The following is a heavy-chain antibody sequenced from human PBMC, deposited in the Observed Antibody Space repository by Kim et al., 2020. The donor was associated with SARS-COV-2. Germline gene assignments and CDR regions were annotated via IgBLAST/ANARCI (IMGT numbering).Heavy chain of an antibody. V-gene: IGHV4-31*03. Sequence: SETLSLTCTVSGGSISSGGYYWSWIRQHPGKGLEWIGYIYYSGSTYYNPSLKSRVTISVDTSKNQFSLKLSSVTAADTAVYYCARDSFYGMDVWGQGTTVTVSS. CDR3: ARDSFYGMDV. CDR2: IYYSGST. CDR1: GGSISSGGYY. J-gene: IGHJ6*02.